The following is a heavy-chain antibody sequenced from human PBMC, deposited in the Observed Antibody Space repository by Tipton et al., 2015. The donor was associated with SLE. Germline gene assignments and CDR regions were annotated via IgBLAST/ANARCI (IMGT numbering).Heavy chain of an antibody. D-gene: IGHD6-6*01. V-gene: IGHV4-39*07. CDR1: GDSISSSSYY. Sequence: LRLSCIVSGDSISSSSYYWGWIRQPPGKGLEWVGTVYYSGSTSYNPSLKSRVTISIDTSKRQFSLQLSAVTAADTAVYYCARSPPRYSTSSYFDYWGQGTLVTVSS. J-gene: IGHJ4*02. CDR3: ARSPPRYSTSSYFDY. CDR2: VYYSGST.